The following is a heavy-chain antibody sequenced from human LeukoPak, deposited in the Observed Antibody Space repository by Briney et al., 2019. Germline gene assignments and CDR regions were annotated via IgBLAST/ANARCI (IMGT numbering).Heavy chain of an antibody. CDR2: IIPIFGTA. D-gene: IGHD2-2*01. J-gene: IGHJ4*02. CDR1: GGTFSSYA. CDR3: ANHCSSTSCSTNY. V-gene: IGHV1-69*01. Sequence: SAKVSCKASGGTFSSYAISWVRQAPGQGLEWMGGIIPIFGTANYAQKFQGRVTITADESTSTAYMELSSLRSEDTAVYYCANHCSSTSCSTNYWGQGTLVTVSS.